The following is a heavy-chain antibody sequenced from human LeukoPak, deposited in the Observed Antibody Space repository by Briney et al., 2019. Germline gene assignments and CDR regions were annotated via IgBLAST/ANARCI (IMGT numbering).Heavy chain of an antibody. CDR3: AKRGVVIRVILVGFHKEAYYFDS. Sequence: GGSLRLSCAVSGITLSNYGMSWVRQAPGKGLEWVAGISGSGGGTNYADSVKGRFTISRDNPKNTLILQMNNLRAEDTAVYFCAKRGVVIRVILVGFHKEAYYFDSWGQGALVTVSS. V-gene: IGHV3-23*01. D-gene: IGHD3-22*01. CDR2: ISGSGGGT. J-gene: IGHJ4*02. CDR1: GITLSNYG.